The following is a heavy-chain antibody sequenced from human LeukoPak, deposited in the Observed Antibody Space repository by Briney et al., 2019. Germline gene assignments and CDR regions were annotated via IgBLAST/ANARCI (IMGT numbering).Heavy chain of an antibody. CDR1: GGTFISYA. CDR2: IIPIFGTA. Sequence: SVTVSCKASGGTFISYAISWVRQAPGQGLEWMGGIIPIFGTANYAQKFQGRVTITADESTSTAYMELSSLRSEDTAVYYCARGPDCSGGSCYSVYWGQGTLVTVSP. V-gene: IGHV1-69*13. J-gene: IGHJ4*02. CDR3: ARGPDCSGGSCYSVY. D-gene: IGHD2-15*01.